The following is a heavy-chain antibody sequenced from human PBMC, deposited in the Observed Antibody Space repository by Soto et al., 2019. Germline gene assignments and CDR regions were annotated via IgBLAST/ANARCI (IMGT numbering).Heavy chain of an antibody. D-gene: IGHD5-12*01. V-gene: IGHV3-30*02. Sequence: PGGSLRLSCAASGFSFSAYGIHWVRQAPGKGLEWVAFIQNDESAKHYADPVKGRFTISRDNFKNTASVQMNSLRAEDTAVYYCAREYSGRGLHAFYGWGQGTMVTVSS. CDR2: IQNDESAK. J-gene: IGHJ3*01. CDR1: GFSFSAYG. CDR3: AREYSGRGLHAFYG.